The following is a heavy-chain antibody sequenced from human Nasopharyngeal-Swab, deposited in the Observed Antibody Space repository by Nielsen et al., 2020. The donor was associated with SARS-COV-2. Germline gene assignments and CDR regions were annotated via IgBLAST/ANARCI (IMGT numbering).Heavy chain of an antibody. CDR2: IYYSGST. D-gene: IGHD6-13*01. J-gene: IGHJ5*02. CDR3: ARLNGIAAAGTGWFDP. V-gene: IGHV4-31*03. Sequence: SETLSLTCTVSGGAISSGGYYWSRSRQHPGKGLEWIGYIYYSGSTYYNPSLKSRVTISVDTSKNQFSLKLSSVTAADTAVYYCARLNGIAAAGTGWFDPWGQGTLVTVSS. CDR1: GGAISSGGYY.